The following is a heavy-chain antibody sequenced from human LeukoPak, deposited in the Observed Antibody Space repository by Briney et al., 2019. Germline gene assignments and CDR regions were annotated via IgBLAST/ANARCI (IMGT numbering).Heavy chain of an antibody. V-gene: IGHV3-30*02. J-gene: IGHJ4*02. CDR3: ARDPSHSSSPVGDY. CDR2: IRYDGSNK. CDR1: GFTFSSYG. D-gene: IGHD6-6*01. Sequence: PGGSLRLSCAASGFTFSSYGMHWVRQAPGKGLEWVAFIRYDGSNKYFADSVKGRFTISRDNSKNTLYLQMNSLRAEDTAVYYCARDPSHSSSPVGDYWGQGTLVTVSS.